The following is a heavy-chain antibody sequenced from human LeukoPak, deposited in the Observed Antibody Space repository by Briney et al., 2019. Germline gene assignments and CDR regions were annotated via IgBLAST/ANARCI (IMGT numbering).Heavy chain of an antibody. V-gene: IGHV1-69*04. Sequence: AVKVSRKASGGTFSSYAISWVRQAPGQGVEWMGRIIPILGIANYVQKFQGRVTITADKSTSTAYMELSSLRSEDTAVYYCARGLAAADIESGDYWGQGTLVTVSS. D-gene: IGHD6-13*01. CDR1: GGTFSSYA. CDR3: ARGLAAADIESGDY. CDR2: IIPILGIA. J-gene: IGHJ4*02.